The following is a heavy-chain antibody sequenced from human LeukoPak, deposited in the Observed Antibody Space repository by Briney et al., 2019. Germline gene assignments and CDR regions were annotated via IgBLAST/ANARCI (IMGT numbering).Heavy chain of an antibody. V-gene: IGHV3-48*03. D-gene: IGHD1-14*01. CDR2: ISSSGSTI. CDR3: ARADSRIFRS. J-gene: IGHJ4*02. CDR1: GFTFSSYE. Sequence: PGGSLRLSCAASGFTFSSYEMNWVRQAPGKGLEWVSYISSSGSTIYYADSVKGRFTISRDNAKNSLYLQMNSLRAEDTAVYNCARADSRIFRSWGQGTLVTVSS.